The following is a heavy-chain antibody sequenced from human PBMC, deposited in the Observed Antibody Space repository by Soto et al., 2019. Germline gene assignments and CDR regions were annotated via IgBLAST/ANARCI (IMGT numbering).Heavy chain of an antibody. CDR1: GYTFSSFG. CDR2: INTFNGNA. J-gene: IGHJ4*02. D-gene: IGHD3-10*01. V-gene: IGHV1-18*01. CDR3: ARDLCYGAEKEDY. Sequence: QVQLVQSGAEVKKPGASVRLSCKTSGYTFSSFGVSWVRQAPGQGLEWMGWINTFNGNANTAQKFQGRVSMTMDTSTTTVYMDLTSLTSDDTAVYYCARDLCYGAEKEDYCGQGTLVTVS.